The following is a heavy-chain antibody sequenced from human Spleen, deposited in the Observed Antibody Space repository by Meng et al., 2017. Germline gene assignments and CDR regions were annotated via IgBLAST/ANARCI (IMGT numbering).Heavy chain of an antibody. CDR1: GASVSSGTYY. Sequence: GPLQGSGPGLVRPSETLSLTCTVSGASVSSGTYYWTWIRQPPGKGLEWVGFIDYSRRTNYYPSLKSRVTISVDTSKNQFSLKLTSVTAADTAVYYCAGGPWEFDYWGQGTLVTVSS. CDR2: IDYSRRT. D-gene: IGHD1-26*01. CDR3: AGGPWEFDY. J-gene: IGHJ4*02. V-gene: IGHV4-61*01.